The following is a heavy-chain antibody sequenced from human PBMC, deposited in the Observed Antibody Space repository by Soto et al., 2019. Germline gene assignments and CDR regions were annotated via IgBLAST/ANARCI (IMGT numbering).Heavy chain of an antibody. CDR1: SGSISSSNW. V-gene: IGHV4-4*02. Sequence: PSETLSLTCAVSSGSISSSNWWSWVRQPPGKGLEWIGEIYHSGSTNYNPSLKSRVTISVGKSKNQFSLKLSSVTAADTAVYYCARTADGSGSYYNVHYYYYYMDVWGKGTTVTVSS. D-gene: IGHD3-10*01. CDR2: IYHSGST. J-gene: IGHJ6*03. CDR3: ARTADGSGSYYNVHYYYYYMDV.